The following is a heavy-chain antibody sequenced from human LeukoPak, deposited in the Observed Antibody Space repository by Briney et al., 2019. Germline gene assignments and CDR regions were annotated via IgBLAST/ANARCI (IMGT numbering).Heavy chain of an antibody. V-gene: IGHV4-39*07. J-gene: IGHJ4*02. CDR1: GGSISSTSLY. CDR3: ARDDPSGSHAFDY. Sequence: PSETLSLTCTVSGGSISSTSLYWGWIRQPPGKGLEWIGSISYSVGTYYNPSLKSRVTISVDTSKNQFSLKLSSVTAADTAVYYCARDDPSGSHAFDYWGQGTLVTVSS. CDR2: ISYSVGT. D-gene: IGHD1-26*01.